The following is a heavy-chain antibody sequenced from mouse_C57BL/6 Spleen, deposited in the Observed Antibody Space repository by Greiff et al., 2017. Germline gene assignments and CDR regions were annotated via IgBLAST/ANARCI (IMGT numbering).Heavy chain of an antibody. CDR3: ARHLSSYWYFDV. CDR2: ISNGGGST. D-gene: IGHD1-1*01. V-gene: IGHV5-12*01. Sequence: EVQRVESGGGLVQPGGSLKLSCAASGFTFSDYYMYWVRQTPEKRLEWVAYISNGGGSTYYPDTVKGRFTISRDNAKNTLYLQMSRLKSEDTAMYYCARHLSSYWYFDVWGTGTTVTVSS. J-gene: IGHJ1*03. CDR1: GFTFSDYY.